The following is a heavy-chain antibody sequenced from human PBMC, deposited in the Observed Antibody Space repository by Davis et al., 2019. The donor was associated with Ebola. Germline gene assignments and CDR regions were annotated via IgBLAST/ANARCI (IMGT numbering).Heavy chain of an antibody. CDR1: GFIFSSYA. CDR3: ASSRTIIAAAGPAWFDP. V-gene: IGHV3-9*01. J-gene: IGHJ5*02. D-gene: IGHD6-13*01. Sequence: PGGSLRLSCAASGFIFSSYAMHWVRQAPGKGLEWVSGISWNSGSIGYADSVKGRFTISRDNAKNSLYLQMNSLRAEDTAVYYCASSRTIIAAAGPAWFDPWGQGTLVTVSS. CDR2: ISWNSGSI.